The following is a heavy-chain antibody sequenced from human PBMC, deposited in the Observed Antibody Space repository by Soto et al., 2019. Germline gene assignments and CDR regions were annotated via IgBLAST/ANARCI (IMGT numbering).Heavy chain of an antibody. D-gene: IGHD6-6*01. CDR3: AKERAARGIDY. CDR1: GFTFSNYA. J-gene: IGHJ4*02. CDR2: ISNSGGNT. V-gene: IGHV3-23*01. Sequence: EVQLLESGGGLVQPGGSLRLSCAASGFTFSNYAMSWVRQAPGKGLEWVSTISNSGGNTYYADSVQGRFTISRDNSENTLYLHMNSLRAEDTALYYCAKERAARGIDYWGQGSLVSVSS.